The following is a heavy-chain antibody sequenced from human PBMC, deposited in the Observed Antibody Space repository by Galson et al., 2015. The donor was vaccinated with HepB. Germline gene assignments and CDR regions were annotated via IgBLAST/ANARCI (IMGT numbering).Heavy chain of an antibody. CDR1: GYSFTSYW. D-gene: IGHD4-11*01. J-gene: IGHJ4*02. V-gene: IGHV5-10-1*01. CDR3: ASSTDHRTIFDY. Sequence: QSGAEVKKPGESLRISCKGSGYSFTSYWISWVRQMPGKGLEWMGRIDPSDSYTNYSPSFQGHVTISADKSISTAYLQWSSLKASDTAMYYCASSTDHRTIFDYWGQGTLVTVSS. CDR2: IDPSDSYT.